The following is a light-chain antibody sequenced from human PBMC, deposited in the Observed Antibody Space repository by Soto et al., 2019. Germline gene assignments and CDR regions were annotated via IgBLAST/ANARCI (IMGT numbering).Light chain of an antibody. CDR2: VNSGGSH. J-gene: IGLJ7*01. CDR3: QIWGTGSASVV. CDR1: SGHSNYA. V-gene: IGLV4-69*01. Sequence: QSVLTQSPSASASLGASVKLTCTLSSGHSNYAIAWHQQQPEKGPRYLMKVNSGGSHIKGDGIPDRFSGSSSGAERYLFISSLQSEHEADYYCQIWGTGSASVVFGGGTQLTVL.